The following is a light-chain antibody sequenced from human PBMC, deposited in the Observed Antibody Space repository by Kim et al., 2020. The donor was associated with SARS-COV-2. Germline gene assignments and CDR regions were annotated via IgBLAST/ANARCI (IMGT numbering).Light chain of an antibody. Sequence: EIVLTQSPGTLSLSLGERATLSCRASQSVRSTHLAWYQQKPGQAPRVLIYGASSRAAGIPDRFSGSGSGKDFTFTISRLEAGDFAMYYGQQYCYSPLTFGRDTKLQI. J-gene: IGKJ2*01. CDR2: GAS. CDR3: QQYCYSPLT. V-gene: IGKV3-20*01. CDR1: QSVRSTH.